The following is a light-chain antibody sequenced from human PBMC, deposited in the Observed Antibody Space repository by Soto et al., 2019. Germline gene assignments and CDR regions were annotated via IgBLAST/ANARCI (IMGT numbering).Light chain of an antibody. CDR2: GAS. J-gene: IGKJ1*01. CDR1: QSVSAGY. V-gene: IGKV3-20*01. CDR3: QQYGDSPPWT. Sequence: EIVLTQSPSTLSLSPGDRATLSCRASQSVSAGYLAWYQQKPGQAPRLLIYGASRRATGIPDRFSGSGSGTDFTLTISRLEPEDFAVYYCQQYGDSPPWTFGQGTKVDIK.